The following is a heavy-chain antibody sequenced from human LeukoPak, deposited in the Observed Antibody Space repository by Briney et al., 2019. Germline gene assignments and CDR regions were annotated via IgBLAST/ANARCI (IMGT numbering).Heavy chain of an antibody. V-gene: IGHV4-39*01. CDR3: ARRYRYNCGKIDY. Sequence: PSETLSLTCNVSDASISSTNYYWVWIRQPPGKGLEWIGNIYYSGNTYYNPSLKSRVTISVDTSKNQFSLKLSSVTAADTAVYHCARRYRYNCGKIDYWGQGILVTVSS. CDR1: DASISSTNYY. CDR2: IYYSGNT. D-gene: IGHD1-1*01. J-gene: IGHJ4*02.